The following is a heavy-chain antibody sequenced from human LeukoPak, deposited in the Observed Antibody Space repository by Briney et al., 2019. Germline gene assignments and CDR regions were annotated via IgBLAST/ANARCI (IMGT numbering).Heavy chain of an antibody. Sequence: GGSLRLSCAASGFTFSSYWMSWVRQAPGNGLEWVANIKQDGSEKYYVDSVKGRFTISRDNAKNSLYLQMNSLRAEDTAVYYCARHLYCGGECYPKWFDPWGQGTLVTVSS. J-gene: IGHJ5*02. CDR1: GFTFSSYW. D-gene: IGHD2-21*01. V-gene: IGHV3-7*01. CDR3: ARHLYCGGECYPKWFDP. CDR2: IKQDGSEK.